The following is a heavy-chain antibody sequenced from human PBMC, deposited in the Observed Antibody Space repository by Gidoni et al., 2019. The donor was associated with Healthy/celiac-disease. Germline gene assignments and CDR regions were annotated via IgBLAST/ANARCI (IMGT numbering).Heavy chain of an antibody. CDR2: IYYSGST. CDR1: GGSISSYY. V-gene: IGHV4-59*08. Sequence: QVQLQESGPGLVKPSETLSLTCTVSGGSISSYYWSWIRQPPGKGLEWIGYIYYSGSTNYNPSLKSRVTISVDTSKNQFSLKLSSVTAADTAVYYCARLDGDGLPYYYYGMDVWGQGTTVTVSS. J-gene: IGHJ6*02. D-gene: IGHD3-10*01. CDR3: ARLDGDGLPYYYYGMDV.